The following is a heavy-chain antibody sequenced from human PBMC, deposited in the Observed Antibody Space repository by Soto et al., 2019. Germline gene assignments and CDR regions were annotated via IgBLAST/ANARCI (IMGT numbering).Heavy chain of an antibody. J-gene: IGHJ5*02. CDR1: GGSFSGYY. D-gene: IGHD2-2*01. CDR3: ATRPPKIVVPLLPFPP. CDR2: INHSGST. Sequence: SETLSLTCAVYGGSFSGYYWTWIRQPPGTGLEWIGEINHSGSTNYNPSLKSRVTISVDTSKNQFSLKLTSVTAADTAVYYCATRPPKIVVPLLPFPPGGKGPRVTVPS. V-gene: IGHV4-34*01.